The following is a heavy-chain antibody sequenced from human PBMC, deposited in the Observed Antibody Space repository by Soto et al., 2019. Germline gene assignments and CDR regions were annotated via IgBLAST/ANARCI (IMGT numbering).Heavy chain of an antibody. CDR2: IKQDGSEK. CDR3: ARDAVNGVWDYYYGMDV. Sequence: GGSLRLSCAASGFTFSSYWMSWVRQAPGKGLEWVANIKQDGSEKYYVDSVKGRFTISRDNAKNSLYLQMNSLRAEDTAVYYCARDAVNGVWDYYYGMDVWGQGTTVTVSS. J-gene: IGHJ6*02. CDR1: GFTFSSYW. D-gene: IGHD2-8*01. V-gene: IGHV3-7*01.